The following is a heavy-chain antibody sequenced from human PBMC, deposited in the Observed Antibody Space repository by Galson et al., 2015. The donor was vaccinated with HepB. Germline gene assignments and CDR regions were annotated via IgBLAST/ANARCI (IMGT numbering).Heavy chain of an antibody. J-gene: IGHJ4*02. D-gene: IGHD2-21*02. CDR1: GFTFSNAW. CDR2: IKSKTDGGTT. CDR3: SGDVVVAATIRNY. Sequence: SLRLSCAASGFTFSNAWMSWVRQAPGKGLEWVGRIKSKTDGGTTDYAAPVKGRFTVSINDSKNTVYLQMNSLKIEDTAMYYCSGDVVVAATIRNYWGQGTLVTVSS. V-gene: IGHV3-15*01.